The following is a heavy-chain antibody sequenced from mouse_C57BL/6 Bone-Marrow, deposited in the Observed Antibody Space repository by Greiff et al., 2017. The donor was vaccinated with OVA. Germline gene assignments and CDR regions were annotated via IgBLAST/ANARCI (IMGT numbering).Heavy chain of an antibody. D-gene: IGHD1-1*01. CDR3: ARSSRAYYGSSYGYFDY. J-gene: IGHJ2*01. CDR2: IHPNSGST. CDR1: GYTFTSYW. V-gene: IGHV1-64*01. Sequence: QVQLQQPGAELVKPGASVKLSCKASGYTFTSYWMHWVKQRPGQGLEWIGMIHPNSGSTNYNEKFKSKATLTVDKSSSTAYMQLSSLTSEDSAVYYCARSSRAYYGSSYGYFDYWGQGTTLTVSS.